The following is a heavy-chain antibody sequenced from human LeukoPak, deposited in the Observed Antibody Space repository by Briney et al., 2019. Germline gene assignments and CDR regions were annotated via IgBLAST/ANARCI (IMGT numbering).Heavy chain of an antibody. J-gene: IGHJ3*01. CDR3: ARHYAQPGAFDV. D-gene: IGHD3-16*01. CDR2: VYHSGST. Sequence: SETLSLTCTVSGYSISSGYYWGWIRQPPGKGLGWIGSVYHSGSTYYNPSLKSRVTISVDTSKNQFSLKLSSVTAADTSVYYCARHYAQPGAFDVWGQGTMVTVSS. V-gene: IGHV4-38-2*02. CDR1: GYSISSGYY.